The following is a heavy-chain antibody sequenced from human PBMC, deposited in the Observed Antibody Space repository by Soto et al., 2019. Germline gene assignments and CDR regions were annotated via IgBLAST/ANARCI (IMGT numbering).Heavy chain of an antibody. V-gene: IGHV4-4*02. J-gene: IGHJ4*02. D-gene: IGHD6-25*01. Sequence: SETLSLTCAVSGGSITSGNWWSWVRQPPGKGLEFIGEIHHSGSANYNPSLKSRVTMSVDKSKNHFSLNLGSLSAADTAVYYCARYIAASGTYYFDYWGLGTGVT. CDR2: IHHSGSA. CDR3: ARYIAASGTYYFDY. CDR1: GGSITSGNW.